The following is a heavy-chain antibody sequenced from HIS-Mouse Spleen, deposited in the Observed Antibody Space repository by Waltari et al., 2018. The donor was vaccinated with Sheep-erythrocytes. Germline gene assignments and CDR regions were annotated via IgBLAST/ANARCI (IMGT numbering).Heavy chain of an antibody. CDR1: GGSISSSSYY. CDR3: ARLYYYDSSGYYFDY. D-gene: IGHD3-22*01. CDR2: IYYSGST. Sequence: QLQLQESGPGLVKPSETLSLTCTVPGGSISSSSYYWGWIRQPPGKGLEWIGSIYYSGSTYYNPSLKSRVTISVDTSKNQFSLKLSSVTAADTAVYYCARLYYYDSSGYYFDYWGQGTLVTVS. J-gene: IGHJ4*02. V-gene: IGHV4-39*01.